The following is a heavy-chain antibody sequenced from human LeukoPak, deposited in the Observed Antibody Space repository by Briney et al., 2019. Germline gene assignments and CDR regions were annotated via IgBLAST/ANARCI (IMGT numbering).Heavy chain of an antibody. Sequence: ASVKVSCKASGYTFTSYYMHWVRQAPGQGLEWMGIINPSGGSTSYAQKFQGRVTMTEDTSTDTAYMELSSLGSEDTAVYYCATGWDRTHHYWGQGTLITVSS. CDR1: GYTFTSYY. V-gene: IGHV1-46*01. CDR2: INPSGGST. J-gene: IGHJ4*02. D-gene: IGHD1-1*01. CDR3: ATGWDRTHHY.